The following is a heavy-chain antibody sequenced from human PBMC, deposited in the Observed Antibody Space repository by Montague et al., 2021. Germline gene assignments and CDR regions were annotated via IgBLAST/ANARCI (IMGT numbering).Heavy chain of an antibody. CDR1: GGSVSSGNYY. J-gene: IGHJ6*02. D-gene: IGHD5-24*01. V-gene: IGHV4-61*01. CDR2: IYYSGGTY. Sequence: SETLSLTCTVSGGSVSSGNYYWAWIRQPPGRRLEFVGHIYYSGGTYYYTPSLTSRVTISVDTSNNQFSLSLRSVTAADTAIYYCASDYYNSPVTMDVWGQGTTVTVS. CDR3: ASDYYNSPVTMDV.